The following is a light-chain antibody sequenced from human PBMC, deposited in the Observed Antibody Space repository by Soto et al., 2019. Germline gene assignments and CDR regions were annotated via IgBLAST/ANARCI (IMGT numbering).Light chain of an antibody. Sequence: DIQMTQSPSSLSASVGDRVTITCRASQSISSYLNWYQQKPGKAPKLLIYAASCLQSGVPSRFSGSGSGTDFTLTIRSLQPEDFATYYCQQSYSTPYTFGQGTKLEIK. V-gene: IGKV1-39*01. CDR1: QSISSY. J-gene: IGKJ2*01. CDR3: QQSYSTPYT. CDR2: AAS.